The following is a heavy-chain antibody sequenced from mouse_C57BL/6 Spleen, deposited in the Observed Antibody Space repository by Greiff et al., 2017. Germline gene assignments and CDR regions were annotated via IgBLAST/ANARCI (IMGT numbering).Heavy chain of an antibody. CDR3: AREGEGYGSPFDY. V-gene: IGHV5-16*01. CDR1: GFTFSDYY. J-gene: IGHJ2*01. D-gene: IGHD1-1*01. CDR2: INYDGSST. Sequence: EVKLVESEGGLVQPGSSMKLSCTASGFTFSDYYMAWVRQVPEKGLEWVANINYDGSSTYYLDSLKSRFIISRDNAKHILYLQMSSLKSEDTATYYCAREGEGYGSPFDYWGQGTTLTVSS.